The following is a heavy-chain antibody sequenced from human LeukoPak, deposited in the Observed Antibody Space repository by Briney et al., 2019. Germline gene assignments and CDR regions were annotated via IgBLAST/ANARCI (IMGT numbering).Heavy chain of an antibody. Sequence: SETLSLTCAVSGYSISSGYYWGWIRQPPGKGLEWIGSIYHSGSTYYNPSLKSRVTISVDTSKNQFSLKLSSVTAADTAVYYCARGGYSSGWFDYWGQGTLVTVSS. CDR1: GYSISSGYY. CDR2: IYHSGST. D-gene: IGHD6-19*01. CDR3: ARGGYSSGWFDY. J-gene: IGHJ4*02. V-gene: IGHV4-38-2*01.